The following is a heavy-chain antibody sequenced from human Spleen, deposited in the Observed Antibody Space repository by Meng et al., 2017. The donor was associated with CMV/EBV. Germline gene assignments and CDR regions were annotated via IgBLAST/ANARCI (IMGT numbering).Heavy chain of an antibody. V-gene: IGHV3-9*01. CDR2: ISWNSGSI. CDR3: AKLSAQSTVVATQGYFDY. Sequence: LSLTCAASGFTFDDYALHWVRQAPGKGLEWVSGISWNSGSIGYADSVKGRFTISRDNAKNSLYLQMNSLRAEDTALYYCAKLSAQSTVVATQGYFDYWGQGTLVPSPQ. J-gene: IGHJ4*02. D-gene: IGHD3-22*01. CDR1: GFTFDDYA.